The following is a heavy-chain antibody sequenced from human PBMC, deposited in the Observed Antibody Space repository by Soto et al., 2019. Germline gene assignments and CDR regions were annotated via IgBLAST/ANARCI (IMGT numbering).Heavy chain of an antibody. CDR3: AKGSASGSPYYFDY. V-gene: IGHV3-23*01. CDR1: GFTFSSYA. D-gene: IGHD6-25*01. CDR2: ITGSGGST. J-gene: IGHJ4*02. Sequence: EVQLLESGGDLVQPGGSLRLSCAASGFTFSSYAMSWVRQSPGKGLEWVSAITGSGGSTYHADSVKGRFTISRDNSKXXXYLXXXXXXXXXXXXXXXAKGSASGSPYYFDYWGQGILVTVSS.